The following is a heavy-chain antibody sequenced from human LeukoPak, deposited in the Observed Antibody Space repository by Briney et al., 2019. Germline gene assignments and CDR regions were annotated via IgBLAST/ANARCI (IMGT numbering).Heavy chain of an antibody. CDR2: INSNGGRT. J-gene: IGHJ4*02. D-gene: IGHD3-22*01. CDR3: VKDLYYDNSGYYSGAFDY. CDR1: GFTFKKYA. V-gene: IGHV3-64D*06. Sequence: GGSLRLSCSASGFTFKKYAMHWVRQAPGKGLEYVSAINSNGGRTYYADSVKGRFTISRDNSKNTLFLQMSSLRVEDTAVYCCVKDLYYDNSGYYSGAFDYWGQGTLVTVSS.